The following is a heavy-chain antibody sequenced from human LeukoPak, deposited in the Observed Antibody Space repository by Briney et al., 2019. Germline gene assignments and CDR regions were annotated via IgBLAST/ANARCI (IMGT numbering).Heavy chain of an antibody. J-gene: IGHJ4*02. Sequence: SQTLSLTCTVSGGSISSGGYYWSWIRQHPGKGLEWIGYIYYSGSTYYNPSLKSRVTISVDTSKNQFSLKLSSVTAADTAVYYWARGPSYYDYVWGSYRPFDYWGQGTLVTVSS. V-gene: IGHV4-31*03. CDR1: GGSISSGGYY. CDR3: ARGPSYYDYVWGSYRPFDY. D-gene: IGHD3-16*02. CDR2: IYYSGST.